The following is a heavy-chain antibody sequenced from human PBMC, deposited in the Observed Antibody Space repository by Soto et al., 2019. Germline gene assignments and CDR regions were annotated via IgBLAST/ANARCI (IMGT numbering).Heavy chain of an antibody. J-gene: IGHJ4*01. V-gene: IGHV3-53*01. CDR2: MYAGGDT. D-gene: IGHD2-21*01. CDR3: VSRIPSWVFDY. CDR1: GLSVSGNY. Sequence: PGGSLRLSCGASGLSVSGNYMGWVRQAPGRGPEWVSVMYAGGDTHYADSVKGRFTISRDNSENTLYLQMNSLRDEDAGVYFCVSRIPSWVFDYWGLGTLVTVSS.